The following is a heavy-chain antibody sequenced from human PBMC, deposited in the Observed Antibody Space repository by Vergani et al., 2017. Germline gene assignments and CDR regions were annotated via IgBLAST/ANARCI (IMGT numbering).Heavy chain of an antibody. CDR1: GDSIISSHW. J-gene: IGHJ4*02. D-gene: IGHD1-26*01. V-gene: IGHV4-4*03. CDR2: IYHSGTT. CDR3: AMLVGGIYFDF. Sequence: QVQLQESGPGLVKPPGTLSLTCAVSGDSIISSHWWTWVRHPPGKGLEWIGQIYHSGTTNYNPSLKSRVTMSVDKSKNQLSLKLSSMTAADTAVYYCAMLVGGIYFDFWGQGILVTVSS.